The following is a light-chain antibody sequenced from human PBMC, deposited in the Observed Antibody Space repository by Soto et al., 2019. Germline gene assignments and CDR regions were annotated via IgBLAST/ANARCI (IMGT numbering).Light chain of an antibody. Sequence: EIVLTQSPGTLSLSPGERATLSCRASQSVINSYLAWYQQKPGQAPRLLIYGASSRATGIPDTFSGSGSGTDFTLTIRRLEPEDFAVYYCQQYGSSPRTFGQGTRVQIK. CDR2: GAS. CDR1: QSVINSY. J-gene: IGKJ1*01. V-gene: IGKV3-20*01. CDR3: QQYGSSPRT.